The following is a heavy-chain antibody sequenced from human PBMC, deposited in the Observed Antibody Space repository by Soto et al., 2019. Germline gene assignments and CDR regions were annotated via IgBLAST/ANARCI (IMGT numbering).Heavy chain of an antibody. V-gene: IGHV4-59*01. CDR2: IYNSGST. CDR3: ARAGPVPAANIDY. Sequence: QVQLQESGPGLVKPSETLSLTCTVSGGSISSFYWSWIRQPPGKGLEWIGYIYNSGSTNYNPSLKSRVTISVDTSKNQFSLKLSSVTAADTAVYYCARAGPVPAANIDYWGQGTLVTVSS. CDR1: GGSISSFY. D-gene: IGHD2-2*01. J-gene: IGHJ4*02.